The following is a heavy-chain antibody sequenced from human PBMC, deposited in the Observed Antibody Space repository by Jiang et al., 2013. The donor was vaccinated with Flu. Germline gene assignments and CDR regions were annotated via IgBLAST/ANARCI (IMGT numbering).Heavy chain of an antibody. D-gene: IGHD4-17*01. CDR1: GFDFGDSG. CDR2: ITWNGGNS. Sequence: VQLVESGGGVVRSGESLRLSCAASGFDFGDSGMTWVRQAPGKGLEWVAGITWNGGNSGYADSVKGRFTISRDNAENSVYLQMHSLRAEDTALYYCARGGSDYEGVSYWGQGTLVIVSS. V-gene: IGHV3-20*04. CDR3: ARGGSDYEGVSY. J-gene: IGHJ4*02.